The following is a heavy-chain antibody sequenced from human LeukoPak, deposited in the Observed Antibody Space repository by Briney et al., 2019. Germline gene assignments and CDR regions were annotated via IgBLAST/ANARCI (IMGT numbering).Heavy chain of an antibody. CDR1: GISFWRHA. D-gene: IGHD4-11*01. CDR3: AKSLHDSSTYWSEFRGFDI. CDR2: IYGAATAT. J-gene: IGHJ3*02. Sequence: GGSLRPSCAASGISFWRHAMNWARQAPGKGLEWVSGIYGAATATYYADSVKGRFTISRDNSKNTVWLQMNSLRAEDTAVYYCAKSLHDSSTYWSEFRGFDIWGQGTMVTVSS. V-gene: IGHV3-23*01.